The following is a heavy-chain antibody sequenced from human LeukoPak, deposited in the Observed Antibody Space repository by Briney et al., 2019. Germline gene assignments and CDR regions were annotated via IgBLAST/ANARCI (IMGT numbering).Heavy chain of an antibody. CDR1: GYSFTSYW. V-gene: IGHV5-10-1*01. D-gene: IGHD2/OR15-2a*01. Sequence: GESLKISCKGSGYSFTSYWISWVRRMPGKGLEWMGRIDPSDSYTNYSPSFQGHVTISADKSISTAYLQWSSLKASDTAMYYCARLGPIDTKNDDYYYYYGMDVWGQGTTVTVSS. CDR3: ARLGPIDTKNDDYYYYYGMDV. J-gene: IGHJ6*02. CDR2: IDPSDSYT.